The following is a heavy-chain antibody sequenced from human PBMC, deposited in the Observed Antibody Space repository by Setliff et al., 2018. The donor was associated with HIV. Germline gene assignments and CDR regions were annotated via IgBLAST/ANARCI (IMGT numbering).Heavy chain of an antibody. V-gene: IGHV5-51*01. Sequence: PRESLKISCQGFGYNFTSYWIGWVRQMPGKGLEWMGLIYPGDSDTKYNPSFQGQVTISADKSISTAYLQWSSLKASDTAMYYCARLTEYGSGWVFECWGQGTLVTVSS. J-gene: IGHJ4*02. CDR3: ARLTEYGSGWVFEC. CDR1: GYNFTSYW. CDR2: IYPGDSDT. D-gene: IGHD2-15*01.